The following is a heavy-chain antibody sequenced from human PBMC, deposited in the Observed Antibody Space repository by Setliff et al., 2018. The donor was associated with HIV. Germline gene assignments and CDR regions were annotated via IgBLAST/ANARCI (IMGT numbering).Heavy chain of an antibody. CDR3: ARYRSKLDWFDP. V-gene: IGHV4-34*01. CDR2: INHSGST. J-gene: IGHJ5*02. CDR1: GGSFSRYY. D-gene: IGHD1-26*01. Sequence: SETLSLTCAVYGGSFSRYYWNWIRQSPGKGLEWIGEINHSGSTNYNPSLKSRVTISVDTSKNQFSLKLRSVTASDTAVYYCARYRSKLDWFDPWGQGILVTVSS.